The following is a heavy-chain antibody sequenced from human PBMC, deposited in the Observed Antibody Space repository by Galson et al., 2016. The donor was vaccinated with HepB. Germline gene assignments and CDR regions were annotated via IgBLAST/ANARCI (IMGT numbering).Heavy chain of an antibody. CDR2: ISPTSNDI. CDR3: ASPSGRFSVHTFDL. V-gene: IGHV3-11*06. CDR1: GFTFSDYY. D-gene: IGHD1-26*01. Sequence: SLRLSCAASGFTFSDYYMSWIRQAPGKGLEWVSYISPTSNDINFADSVVGRFSISRDNAKNSLYLQMNTLGAEDTAVYYCASPSGRFSVHTFDLWGPGTMVTVSS. J-gene: IGHJ3*01.